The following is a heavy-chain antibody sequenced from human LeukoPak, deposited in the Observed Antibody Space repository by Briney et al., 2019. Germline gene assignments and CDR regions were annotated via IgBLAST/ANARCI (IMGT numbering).Heavy chain of an antibody. CDR3: ARLTKFLTTYYPTP. J-gene: IGHJ5*02. Sequence: SETLSLTCTVSGGSITGYYWIWIRQPPGKGLEWVGYIFSSGSTNYNPSLKSRVTISLDTSKSQFSLKLISVAASDTAVYYCARLTKFLTTYYPTPWGQGTLVTVSS. CDR2: IFSSGST. D-gene: IGHD2/OR15-2a*01. V-gene: IGHV4-59*08. CDR1: GGSITGYY.